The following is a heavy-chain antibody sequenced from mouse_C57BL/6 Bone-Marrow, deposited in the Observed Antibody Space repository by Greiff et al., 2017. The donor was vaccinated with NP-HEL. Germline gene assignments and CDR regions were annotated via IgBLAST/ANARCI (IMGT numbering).Heavy chain of an antibody. J-gene: IGHJ3*01. D-gene: IGHD2-4*01. Sequence: VQLVESGGGLVKLGGSLKLSCAASGFTFSDYGMHWVRQAPEKGLEWVAYISSGSSIIYYADTVKGRFTISRDNAKNTLFLQRTSLRSEDTAMYDCARSIYYDYDWFAYWGQGTLVTVSA. CDR1: GFTFSDYG. CDR3: ARSIYYDYDWFAY. V-gene: IGHV5-17*01. CDR2: ISSGSSII.